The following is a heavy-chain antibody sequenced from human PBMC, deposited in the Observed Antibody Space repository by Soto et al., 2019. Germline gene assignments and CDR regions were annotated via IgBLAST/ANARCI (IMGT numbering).Heavy chain of an antibody. CDR3: ARMATFGSLNWFDP. CDR2: MNPGSGDT. J-gene: IGHJ5*02. V-gene: IGHV1-8*01. Sequence: QVQLVQSGAEVREPGALVKVSCKASGYSFTNNDVTWVRQATGQGLEWMGWMNPGSGDTGYAQKFQGRVTMTRDISIATAYMELSSLRSDDTAIYYCARMATFGSLNWFDPWGQGTLVTVSS. CDR1: GYSFTNND. D-gene: IGHD3-16*01.